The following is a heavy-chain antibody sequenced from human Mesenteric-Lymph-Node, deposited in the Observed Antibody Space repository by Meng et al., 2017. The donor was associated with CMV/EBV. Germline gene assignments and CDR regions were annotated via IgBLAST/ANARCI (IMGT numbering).Heavy chain of an antibody. V-gene: IGHV1-18*01. J-gene: IGHJ6*02. Sequence: ASVKVSCKASGYTFTYYGITWVRQAPGQGLEWMGWISVYNGNTNYAPKLQGRVTITTDESTSTAYMELSSLRSEDTAVYYCARTGGLDYSNSRGDYYYGMDVWGQGTTVTVSS. CDR3: ARTGGLDYSNSRGDYYYGMDV. D-gene: IGHD4-11*01. CDR1: GYTFTYYG. CDR2: ISVYNGNT.